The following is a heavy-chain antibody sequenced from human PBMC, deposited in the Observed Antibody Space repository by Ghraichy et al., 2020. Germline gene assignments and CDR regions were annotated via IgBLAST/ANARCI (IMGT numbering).Heavy chain of an antibody. CDR1: GGFITNYY. CDR2: IHYSGTT. Sequence: SETLSLTCVVSGGFITNYYWSWIRQTPGQGLEWIGFIHYSGTTLYNPFFKSRGTFSVDTSKNQFSLKLSSVTAADTAVYYCARATEEKATRYWYFDLWGRGTLVTVSS. J-gene: IGHJ2*01. CDR3: ARATEEKATRYWYFDL. V-gene: IGHV4-59*01. D-gene: IGHD5-24*01.